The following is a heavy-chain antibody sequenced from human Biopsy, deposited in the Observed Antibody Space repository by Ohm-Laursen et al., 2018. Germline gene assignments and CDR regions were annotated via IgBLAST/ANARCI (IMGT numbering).Heavy chain of an antibody. D-gene: IGHD1-1*01. J-gene: IGHJ4*02. CDR2: FAPENGKT. CDR1: GYTLTALS. CDR3: AADINVWNVNY. Sequence: SVKVSCKVSGYTLTALSMHWARQAPGRGLEWLGGFAPENGKTIYAQKFQGRITMTEDTSTDTAYMELSSLRSEDTAVYYCAADINVWNVNYWGQGTQVTVSS. V-gene: IGHV1-24*01.